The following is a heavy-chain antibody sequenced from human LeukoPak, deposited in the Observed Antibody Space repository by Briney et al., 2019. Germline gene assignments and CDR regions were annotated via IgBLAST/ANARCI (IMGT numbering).Heavy chain of an antibody. CDR3: AKDSISRYYYDSSGYSDY. J-gene: IGHJ4*02. Sequence: GGSLRLSCAASGFMFSSYAMSWVRQAPGKGLEWVSGIRGSDGSTYYADSVKGRFTISRDNSKNTLYLQMDSLRAEDTAVYYCAKDSISRYYYDSSGYSDYWGQGNLVTVSS. V-gene: IGHV3-23*01. CDR1: GFMFSSYA. D-gene: IGHD3-22*01. CDR2: IRGSDGST.